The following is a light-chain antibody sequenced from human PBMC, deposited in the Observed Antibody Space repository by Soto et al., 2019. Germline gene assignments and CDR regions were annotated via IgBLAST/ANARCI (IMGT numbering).Light chain of an antibody. Sequence: EILMTQSPSTLSVSPGERATLSCRASQSVSHNLAWYQQKPGQAPRLLFYGASIRAIGITARFSGSGSGSEFTLTISSLQSEDFPIYYCQQSNNWPYTFGQGTKLEIK. CDR3: QQSNNWPYT. CDR2: GAS. J-gene: IGKJ2*01. V-gene: IGKV3-15*01. CDR1: QSVSHN.